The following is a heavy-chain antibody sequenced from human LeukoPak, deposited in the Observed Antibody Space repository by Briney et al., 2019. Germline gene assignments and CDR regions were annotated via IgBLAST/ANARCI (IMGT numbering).Heavy chain of an antibody. D-gene: IGHD3-10*01. CDR1: GFTFSSYA. V-gene: IGHV3-23*01. CDR3: AKDGVWFGEFPFDY. CDR2: ISGSGGST. J-gene: IGHJ4*02. Sequence: GGSLRLSCAASGFTFSSYAMSWVRQAPGKGLEWVSAISGSGGSTYYADSVKGRFTISRDNSKNTLYLQMNSLRAEDTTVYYCAKDGVWFGEFPFDYWGQGTLVTVSS.